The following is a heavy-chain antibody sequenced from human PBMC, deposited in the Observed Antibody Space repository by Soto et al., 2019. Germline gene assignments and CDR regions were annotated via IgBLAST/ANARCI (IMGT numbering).Heavy chain of an antibody. V-gene: IGHV3-21*01. CDR3: ARDLEAARPARFYYYYGMDV. CDR1: GVTFSNYW. D-gene: IGHD6-13*01. Sequence: PGGSLRLSCAASGVTFSNYWMSWVRQAPGKGLEWVSSISSSSSYIYYADSVKGRFTISRDNAKNSLYLQMNSLRAEDTAVYYCARDLEAARPARFYYYYGMDVWGQGTTVTVSS. J-gene: IGHJ6*02. CDR2: ISSSSSYI.